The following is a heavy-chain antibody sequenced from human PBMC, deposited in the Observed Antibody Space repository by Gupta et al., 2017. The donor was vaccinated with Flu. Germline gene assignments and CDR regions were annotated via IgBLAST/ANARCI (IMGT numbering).Heavy chain of an antibody. D-gene: IGHD3-3*01. CDR3: ARYLRRSGYYTLDY. Sequence: QVQLQESGPGLVKPSETLSLTCTVSGDSIRCHYWSWIRQPPGKGLEWIGYIYYSGDTNYNPSLKSRVTMSVDTSNNQFSLKLSSVTAADTAVYYCARYLRRSGYYTLDYWGQGTLVTVSS. CDR1: GDSIRCHY. J-gene: IGHJ4*02. CDR2: IYYSGDT. V-gene: IGHV4-59*11.